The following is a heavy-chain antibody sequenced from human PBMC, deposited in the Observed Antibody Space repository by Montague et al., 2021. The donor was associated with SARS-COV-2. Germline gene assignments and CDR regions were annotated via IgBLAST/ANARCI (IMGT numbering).Heavy chain of an antibody. CDR3: ARSVRGYCNDDSCLARYYYGLDV. J-gene: IGHJ6*02. D-gene: IGHD2-15*01. Sequence: TLSLTCSVSSGSINSGGFYWSWIRQPPGKGLEWIGYIYYSGSTYYNPSLESRLTISVDTSKNQFSLNLSSVTAADTAVYYCARSVRGYCNDDSCLARYYYGLDVWGQGTTVTVS. V-gene: IGHV4-31*03. CDR1: SGSINSGGFY. CDR2: IYYSGST.